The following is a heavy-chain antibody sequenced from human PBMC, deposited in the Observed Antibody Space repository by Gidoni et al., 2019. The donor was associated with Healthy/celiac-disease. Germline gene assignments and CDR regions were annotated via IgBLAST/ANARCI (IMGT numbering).Heavy chain of an antibody. V-gene: IGHV3-23*01. Sequence: EVQLLESGGGLVQPGGSLRLSCPASGFTFSLYAMRWVRQAPGKGVEWVSAISGSVGRTYYADSVKGRFTISRDNSKNTLYLQMNSLRAEDTAVYYCAKAGDYYDSSGFSFDPWGQGTLVTVSS. CDR3: AKAGDYYDSSGFSFDP. CDR2: ISGSVGRT. D-gene: IGHD3-22*01. J-gene: IGHJ5*02. CDR1: GFTFSLYA.